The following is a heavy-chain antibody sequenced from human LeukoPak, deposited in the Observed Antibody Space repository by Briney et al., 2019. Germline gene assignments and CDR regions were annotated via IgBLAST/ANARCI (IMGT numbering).Heavy chain of an antibody. J-gene: IGHJ3*02. D-gene: IGHD1-14*01. CDR3: AKQPSGTAAFDI. CDR2: MYFSGGNT. CDR1: GGSITSYH. Sequence: SETLSLTCTVSGGSITSYHWSWIRQPPGKELEWIGNMYFSGGNTNYNPSFKSRVTVSVDTSKNQFFLRLNSVTAADTAVYYCAKQPSGTAAFDIWGQGTVVIVSS. V-gene: IGHV4-59*08.